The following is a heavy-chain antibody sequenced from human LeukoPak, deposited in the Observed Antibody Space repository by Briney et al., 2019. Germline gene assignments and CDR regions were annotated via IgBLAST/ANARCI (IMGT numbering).Heavy chain of an antibody. D-gene: IGHD3-10*01. V-gene: IGHV4-59*08. CDR3: ARQGLWFGESFDY. J-gene: IGHJ4*02. CDR2: IYYSGST. Sequence: SETLSLTCTVSGGSISSYYWSWIRQPPGKGLEWIGYIYYSGSTNYNPSLKSRVTISVDTSKNQFSLKLSSVTAADTAVYYCARQGLWFGESFDYWGQGTLVTVSS. CDR1: GGSISSYY.